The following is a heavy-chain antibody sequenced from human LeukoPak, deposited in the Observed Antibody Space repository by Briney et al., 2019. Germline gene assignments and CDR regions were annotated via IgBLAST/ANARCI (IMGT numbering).Heavy chain of an antibody. CDR2: ISVIGTYT. D-gene: IGHD3-10*01. CDR1: GFTFSDCY. V-gene: IGHV3-11*05. J-gene: IGHJ4*02. Sequence: PGGSLRLSCAASGFTFSDCYMSWIRQAPGKGLEWVSYISVIGTYTNSAVKGRFTISRDNAKSSLYLQMNSLRAEDTAVYYCARAFGASGRFDYWGQGTLVTVSS. CDR3: ARAFGASGRFDY.